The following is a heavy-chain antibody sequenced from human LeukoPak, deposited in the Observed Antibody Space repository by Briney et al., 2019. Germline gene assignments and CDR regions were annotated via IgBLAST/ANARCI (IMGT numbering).Heavy chain of an antibody. CDR1: GYTFTSYG. Sequence: GASVKVSCKASGYTFTSYGISWVRQAPGQGLEWMGWISAYNGNTNYAQKLQGRVTMTTDTSTSTAYMELRSLRSDDTAVYYCAREALYCGGDCYSEEGYWGQGTLVTVSS. V-gene: IGHV1-18*01. D-gene: IGHD2-21*02. J-gene: IGHJ4*02. CDR3: AREALYCGGDCYSEEGY. CDR2: ISAYNGNT.